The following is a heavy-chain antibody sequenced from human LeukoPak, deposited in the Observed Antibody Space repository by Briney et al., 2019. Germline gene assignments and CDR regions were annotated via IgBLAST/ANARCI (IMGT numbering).Heavy chain of an antibody. J-gene: IGHJ4*02. Sequence: GGSLRLSCAASGFTFSSYAMSWVRQAPGKGLEWVSAISGSAGSTYYADSVKGRFTISRDNSKNTLYLQMNSLRAEDTAVYYCAKDNDILTGYYQGVNFDYWGQGTLVTVSS. CDR1: GFTFSSYA. D-gene: IGHD3-9*01. V-gene: IGHV3-23*01. CDR3: AKDNDILTGYYQGVNFDY. CDR2: ISGSAGST.